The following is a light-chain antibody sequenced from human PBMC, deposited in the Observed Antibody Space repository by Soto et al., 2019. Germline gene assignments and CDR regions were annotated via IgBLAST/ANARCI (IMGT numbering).Light chain of an antibody. CDR2: WAS. CDR3: QQYYSTPPT. J-gene: IGKJ1*01. V-gene: IGKV4-1*01. Sequence: DILMTQSPDSLAVSLGERATINCKSSQSVLYSSNNKNYLAWYQQKPRQPPKLLVYWASTRESGVPDRFSGSGSGTDFTLTISSLQAEDVAVYYCQQYYSTPPTFGQGTKVDI. CDR1: QSVLYSSNNKNY.